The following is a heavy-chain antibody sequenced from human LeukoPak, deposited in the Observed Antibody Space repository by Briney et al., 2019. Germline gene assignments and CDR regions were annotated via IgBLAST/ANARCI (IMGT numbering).Heavy chain of an antibody. CDR1: GFTFDDYA. CDR2: ISWNSGSI. V-gene: IGHV3-9*01. CDR3: AKGGFLEWFYWFDP. Sequence: PGGSLRLSCAASGFTFDDYAMHWVRQAPGKGLEWVSGISWNSGSIGYAGSVKGRFTISRDNAKNSLYLQMNSLRAEDTALYYCAKGGFLEWFYWFDPWGQGTLVTVSS. D-gene: IGHD3-3*01. J-gene: IGHJ5*02.